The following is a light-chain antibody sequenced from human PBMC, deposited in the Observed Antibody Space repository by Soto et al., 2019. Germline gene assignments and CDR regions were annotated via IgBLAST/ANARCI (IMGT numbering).Light chain of an antibody. J-gene: IGKJ1*01. V-gene: IGKV1-5*03. CDR1: QSISTW. Sequence: DILMTQSPSTVSASVGDRVTITCRASQSISTWLAWYQHKPGEAPKLLIYNASSLESGVPSRFSGSGSATEFPLTISRQEPDDFATYYYQQYNRYWTFGQGTKVEVK. CDR3: QQYNRYWT. CDR2: NAS.